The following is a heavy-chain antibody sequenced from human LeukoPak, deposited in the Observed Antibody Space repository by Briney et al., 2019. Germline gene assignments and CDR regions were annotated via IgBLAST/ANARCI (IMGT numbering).Heavy chain of an antibody. CDR1: GFTFSDSY. CDR3: AREQKLYDGSGSSTFDF. V-gene: IGHV3-11*05. J-gene: IGHJ4*02. Sequence: GGSLRLPCAASGFTFSDSYMSWIRQAPGKGLEWVSYISRSSSYTKYADSVKGRFTISRDSAKNSLYLQMNSLRAEDTAVYYCAREQKLYDGSGSSTFDFWGQGTLVTVSS. CDR2: ISRSSSYT. D-gene: IGHD3-10*01.